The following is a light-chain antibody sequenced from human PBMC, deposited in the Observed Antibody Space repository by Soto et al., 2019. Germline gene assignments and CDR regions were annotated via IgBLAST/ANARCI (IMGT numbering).Light chain of an antibody. CDR3: QQYDSSPPLT. Sequence: EIVLTQSPCTLSLSPGERATLSCRASQSISSSFFAWYQQKPGQAPSLLIYGASSRCTGIPDRFSGSGSGTDFSLIIIRLEPEDFAVYYCQQYDSSPPLTFGGGTKVEIK. CDR2: GAS. CDR1: QSISSSF. V-gene: IGKV3-20*01. J-gene: IGKJ4*01.